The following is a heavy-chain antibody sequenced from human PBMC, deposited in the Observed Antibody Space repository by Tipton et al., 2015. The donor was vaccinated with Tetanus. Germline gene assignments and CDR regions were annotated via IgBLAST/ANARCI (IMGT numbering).Heavy chain of an antibody. Sequence: LSLTCATSGFMFSNYEMNWVRQAPGKGLEWDSYIGRSGSSIKYADSVNGRFTISRDNAKNSLYLHMKSLRAEDAGVYYCAGGTGRDDYGGRYFGMDVWGQGPTVTVSS. CDR2: IGRSGSSI. D-gene: IGHD2-21*01. J-gene: IGHJ6*02. V-gene: IGHV3-48*03. CDR1: GFMFSNYE. CDR3: AGGTGRDDYGGRYFGMDV.